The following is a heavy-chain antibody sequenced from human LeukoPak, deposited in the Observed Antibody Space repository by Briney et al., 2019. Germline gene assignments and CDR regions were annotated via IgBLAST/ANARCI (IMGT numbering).Heavy chain of an antibody. V-gene: IGHV3-23*01. CDR1: GFTFSSYA. J-gene: IGHJ4*02. Sequence: PGGSLRLSCAASGFTFSSYAMSWVRQAPGKGLEWVSAISGSGGSTYYADSVKGRFTISRDNSKNTLYLQMNSLRAEDTAVYYCAKVRLDSSGYADYFDYWGQGTLVTVSP. D-gene: IGHD3-22*01. CDR3: AKVRLDSSGYADYFDY. CDR2: ISGSGGST.